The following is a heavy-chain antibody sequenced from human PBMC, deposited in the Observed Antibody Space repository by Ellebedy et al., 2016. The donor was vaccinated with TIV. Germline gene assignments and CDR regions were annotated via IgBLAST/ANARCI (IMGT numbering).Heavy chain of an antibody. Sequence: SETLSLTXTVSGGSVSSGSYYWSWIRQPPGKGLEWIGYIYYSGSTNYNPCLKSRVTISIDTSKNQFSLKLSSVTAADTAVYYCARAWGFGEFRVNYYYYYGMDVWGQGTTVTVSS. D-gene: IGHD3-10*01. CDR1: GGSVSSGSYY. J-gene: IGHJ6*02. CDR3: ARAWGFGEFRVNYYYYYGMDV. CDR2: IYYSGST. V-gene: IGHV4-61*01.